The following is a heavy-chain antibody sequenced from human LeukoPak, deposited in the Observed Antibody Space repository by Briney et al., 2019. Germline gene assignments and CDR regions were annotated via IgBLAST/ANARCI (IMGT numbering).Heavy chain of an antibody. Sequence: PSETLSLTCAVSGASINNYYWSWIRQPPGKGLEWIGGIGQSGSANYNPALKSRVSTSVDTSNNNFSLRLTSVTAADTGVYYCARADVALHGDQFAFDVWRPGTQVIVSS. CDR3: ARADVALHGDQFAFDV. D-gene: IGHD3-10*01. CDR2: IGQSGSA. J-gene: IGHJ3*01. CDR1: GASINNYY. V-gene: IGHV4-34*01.